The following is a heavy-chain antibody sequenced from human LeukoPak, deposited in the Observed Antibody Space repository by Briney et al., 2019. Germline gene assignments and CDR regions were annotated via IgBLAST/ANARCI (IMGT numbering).Heavy chain of an antibody. D-gene: IGHD6-13*01. CDR3: ARDGQYSSSWYDFDY. CDR1: GFTFSNYW. V-gene: IGHV3-7*04. CDR2: MKQDGSAE. J-gene: IGHJ4*02. Sequence: PGGSLRLSCAASGFTFSNYWMAWVRQAPGKGLEWVAKMKQDGSAEEYVDSVKGRFTISRDNAKNSLYLQMNSLRAEDTAVYYCARDGQYSSSWYDFDYWGQGTLVTVSS.